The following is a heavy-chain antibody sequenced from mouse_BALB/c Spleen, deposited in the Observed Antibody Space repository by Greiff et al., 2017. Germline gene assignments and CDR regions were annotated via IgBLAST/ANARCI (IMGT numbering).Heavy chain of an antibody. Sequence: QVQLKQSGAELAKPGASVKMSCKASGYTFTSYWMHWVKQRPGQGLEWIGYINPSTGYTEYNQKFKDKATLTADKSSSTAYMQLSSLTSEDSAVYYCARSGLPGYFDVWGAGTTVTVSS. CDR3: ARSGLPGYFDV. CDR2: INPSTGYT. D-gene: IGHD3-2*02. J-gene: IGHJ1*01. V-gene: IGHV1-7*01. CDR1: GYTFTSYW.